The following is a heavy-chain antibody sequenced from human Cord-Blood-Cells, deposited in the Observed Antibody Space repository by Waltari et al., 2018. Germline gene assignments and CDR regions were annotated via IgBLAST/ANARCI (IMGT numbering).Heavy chain of an antibody. CDR3: ARDKGGSGYVDGFDY. V-gene: IGHV1-69*01. CDR1: GGTFSSYA. Sequence: QVQLVQSGAGVKKPGSSVKVSCKASGGTFSSYAISWVRQAPGQGLEWMGGIIPICGTANYAQKFQGRVTITADESTSTAYMELSSLRSEDTAVYYCARDKGGSGYVDGFDYWGQGTLVTVSS. J-gene: IGHJ4*02. CDR2: IIPICGTA. D-gene: IGHD5-12*01.